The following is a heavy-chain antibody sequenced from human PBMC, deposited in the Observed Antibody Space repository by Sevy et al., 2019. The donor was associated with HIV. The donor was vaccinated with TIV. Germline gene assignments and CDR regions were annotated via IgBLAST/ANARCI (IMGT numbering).Heavy chain of an antibody. V-gene: IGHV3-23*01. CDR3: ARPTPRIAASSAAFFDY. CDR2: INGRGGST. D-gene: IGHD6-13*01. CDR1: GFTCSSFA. J-gene: IGHJ4*02. Sequence: GGSLRLSCAASGFTCSSFAMSWVRQVPGKGLEWVSSINGRGGSTYYADSVKGRVTLSRDNSKNTLFLKMDSLSAEDTAIYYCARPTPRIAASSAAFFDYWGQGTLVTVSS.